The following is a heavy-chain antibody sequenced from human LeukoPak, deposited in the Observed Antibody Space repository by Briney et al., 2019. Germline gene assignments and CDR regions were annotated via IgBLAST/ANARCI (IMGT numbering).Heavy chain of an antibody. CDR3: ANGGGGSGNYYYFDY. CDR1: GFTFSSYG. J-gene: IGHJ4*02. CDR2: ISYDGRNK. V-gene: IGHV3-30*18. Sequence: GGSLRLSCAASGFTFSSYGMHWVRQAPGKGLEWVAVISYDGRNKYYADSVKGRFTISRDNSKNTLYLQMNSLRAEDAAVYYCANGGGGSGNYYYFDYWGQGTLVTVSS. D-gene: IGHD3-10*01.